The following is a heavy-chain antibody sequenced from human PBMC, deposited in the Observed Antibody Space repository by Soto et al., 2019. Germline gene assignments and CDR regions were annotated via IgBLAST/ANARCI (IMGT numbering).Heavy chain of an antibody. D-gene: IGHD2-15*01. CDR1: GFTFSNAW. J-gene: IGHJ6*02. CDR3: TTGGYCSGGSCYTDYYYGMDV. CDR2: IKSKTDGGTT. V-gene: IGHV3-15*01. Sequence: EVQLVESGGGLVKPGGSLRLSCAASGFTFSNAWMSWVRQAPGKGLEWVGRIKSKTDGGTTDYAAPVKGRFTISRDDSKNTLYLQMNSLKTEDTAVYYCTTGGYCSGGSCYTDYYYGMDVWGQGTTVTVSS.